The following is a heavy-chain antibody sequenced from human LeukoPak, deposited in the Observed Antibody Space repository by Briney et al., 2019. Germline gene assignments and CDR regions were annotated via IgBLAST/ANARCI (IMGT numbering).Heavy chain of an antibody. Sequence: SETLSLTCTVSGVSISSSSYYWGWIRQPPGKGLEWIGIIYYSGSTYYNLSLKSRVTISVDTSKNQFSLKLSSVTAADTAVYYCARFVYDSSGWSYYFDYWGQGTLVTVSS. V-gene: IGHV4-39*01. CDR2: IYYSGST. CDR1: GVSISSSSYY. J-gene: IGHJ4*02. D-gene: IGHD6-19*01. CDR3: ARFVYDSSGWSYYFDY.